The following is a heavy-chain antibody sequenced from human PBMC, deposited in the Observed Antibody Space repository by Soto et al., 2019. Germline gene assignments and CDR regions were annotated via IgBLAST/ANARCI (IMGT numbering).Heavy chain of an antibody. CDR1: GGTFSSYA. V-gene: IGHV1-69*13. J-gene: IGHJ5*02. D-gene: IGHD2-2*01. CDR2: IIPIFGTA. Sequence: GASVKVSCKASGGTFSSYAISWVRQAPGQGLEWMGGIIPIFGTANYAQKFQGRVTITADESTSTAYMELSSLRSEDTAVYYCARDPAPYQLQQVENWFDPWGQGTLVTVS. CDR3: ARDPAPYQLQQVENWFDP.